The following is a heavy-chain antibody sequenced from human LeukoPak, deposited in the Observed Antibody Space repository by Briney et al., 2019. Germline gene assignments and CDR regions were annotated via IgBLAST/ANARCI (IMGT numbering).Heavy chain of an antibody. CDR3: ARTVMAITLDAFDI. V-gene: IGHV4-4*02. CDR2: IYHSGST. CDR1: GGSISSSNW. D-gene: IGHD4-11*01. J-gene: IGHJ3*02. Sequence: SETLSLTCAVSGGSISSSNWWNWVRQPPGKRLEWIGEIYHSGSTNYNPSLKSRVTMSVDTSKNQFSLKLSSVTALDTAVYYCARTVMAITLDAFDIWGQGTMVTVSS.